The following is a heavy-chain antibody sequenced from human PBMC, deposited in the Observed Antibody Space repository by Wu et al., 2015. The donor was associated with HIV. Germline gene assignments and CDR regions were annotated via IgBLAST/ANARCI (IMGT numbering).Heavy chain of an antibody. D-gene: IGHD4-11*01. CDR3: ARDREHSNYAYYYYYMDV. V-gene: IGHV1-2*02. CDR1: GYTFTGYY. CDR2: INPNSGGT. J-gene: IGHJ6*03. Sequence: QVQLVQSGAEVKKPGASVKVSCKASGYTFTGYYMHWVRQAPGQGLEWMGWINPNSGGTNYAQKFQGRVTMTRDTSISTAYMELSRLRSDDTAVYYCARDREHSNYAYYYYYMDVVGQRDHGHRSP.